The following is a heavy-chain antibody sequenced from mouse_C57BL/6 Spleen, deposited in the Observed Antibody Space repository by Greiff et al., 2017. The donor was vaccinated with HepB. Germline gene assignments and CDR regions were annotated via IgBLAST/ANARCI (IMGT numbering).Heavy chain of an antibody. CDR3: ARTRNYEGAMDY. J-gene: IGHJ4*01. CDR1: GYSITSGYY. V-gene: IGHV3-6*01. CDR2: ISYDGSN. Sequence: EVQLQQSGPGLVKPSQSLSLTCSVTGYSITSGYYWNWIRQFPGNKLEWMGYISYDGSNNYNPSLKNRISITRDTSKNQFFLKLNSVTTEDTATYYCARTRNYEGAMDYWGQGTSVTVSS. D-gene: IGHD2-1*01.